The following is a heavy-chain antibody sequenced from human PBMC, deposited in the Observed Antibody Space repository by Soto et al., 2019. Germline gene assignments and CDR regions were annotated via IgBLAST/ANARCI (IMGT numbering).Heavy chain of an antibody. D-gene: IGHD6-19*01. V-gene: IGHV4-31*03. CDR2: IYYSGST. CDR3: ARTEAVAGTGYFDL. J-gene: IGHJ2*01. Sequence: QVQLQESGPGLVKPSQTLSLTCTVSGGSISSGGYYWSWIRQHPGKGLEGIGYIYYSGSTYYNPSPKSRVTISVDTSKNQFSLKLSSVTAADTAVYYCARTEAVAGTGYFDLWGRGTLVTVSS. CDR1: GGSISSGGYY.